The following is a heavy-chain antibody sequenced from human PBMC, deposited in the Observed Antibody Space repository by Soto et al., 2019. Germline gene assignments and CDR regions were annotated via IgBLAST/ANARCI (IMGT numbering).Heavy chain of an antibody. CDR1: GASINSDEYY. CDR3: ARDVAVAGSGWFDP. Sequence: SETLSLTCTVSGASINSDEYYWGWIRQPPGKGLEWIGNIYYSGNTYYNPSLRSRVTLSIDTSKNQFSVNVRSVTVADWAGYYCARDVAVAGSGWFDPWGQGTLVTVSS. J-gene: IGHJ5*02. V-gene: IGHV4-39*07. CDR2: IYYSGNT. D-gene: IGHD6-19*01.